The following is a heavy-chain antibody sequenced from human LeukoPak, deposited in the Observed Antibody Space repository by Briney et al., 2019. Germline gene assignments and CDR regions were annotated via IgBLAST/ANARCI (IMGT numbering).Heavy chain of an antibody. J-gene: IGHJ4*02. V-gene: IGHV3-21*01. CDR1: GFTFSSYS. CDR3: ARDRSRVSDY. Sequence: GGSLRLSCAASGFTFSSYSMNWVRQAPGKGLEWVSAISSDSYYIYYADSMQGRFIISRDNAKNSLYLQMNNLRAEDTAVYYCARDRSRVSDYWGQGTLVTVSS. CDR2: ISSDSYYI.